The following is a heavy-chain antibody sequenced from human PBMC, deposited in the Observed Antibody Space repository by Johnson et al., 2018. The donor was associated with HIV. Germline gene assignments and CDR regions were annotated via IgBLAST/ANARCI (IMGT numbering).Heavy chain of an antibody. J-gene: IGHJ3*02. V-gene: IGHV3-30*03. D-gene: IGHD5-18*01. CDR1: GFTFRAYG. CDR3: ARLPSGYSRDDLDI. Sequence: QVQLVESGGGVVQPGTSLRLSCAASGFTFRAYGMHWVRQAPGKGLEWLTLMSYDGSKKYYADSVKGRFTISRDNSKNTLYLQINSLRPEDTAVYYCARLPSGYSRDDLDIWGQGTMVTVSS. CDR2: MSYDGSKK.